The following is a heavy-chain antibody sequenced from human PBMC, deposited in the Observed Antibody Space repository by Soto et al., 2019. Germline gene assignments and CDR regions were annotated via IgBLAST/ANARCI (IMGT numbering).Heavy chain of an antibody. CDR2: IYPGDSDT. V-gene: IGHV5-51*01. J-gene: IGHJ3*02. D-gene: IGHD1-26*01. CDR3: ANASHIVGAPDAFDI. CDR1: GYSFTSYW. Sequence: PGESLKISCKGSGYSFTSYWIGWVRQMPGKGLEWMGIIYPGDSDTRYSPSFQGQVTISADKSISTAYLQWSSLKASDTAMYYCANASHIVGAPDAFDIWGPGTMVTV.